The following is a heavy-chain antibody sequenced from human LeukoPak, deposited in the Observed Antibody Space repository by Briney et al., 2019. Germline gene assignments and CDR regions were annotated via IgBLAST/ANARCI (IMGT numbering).Heavy chain of an antibody. CDR2: IRNDGSNK. D-gene: IGHD3-10*01. CDR1: GFPFSTYG. CDR3: AKIIGGGYYYYYMDV. J-gene: IGHJ6*03. Sequence: GGSLRRSCAASGFPFSTYGIHWVRQAPGKGLEGVAFIRNDGSNKYYADSVKGRFTISRDNSKNTLYLQMNSLRPEDTAVYYCAKIIGGGYYYYYMDVWGKGTTVTVSS. V-gene: IGHV3-30*02.